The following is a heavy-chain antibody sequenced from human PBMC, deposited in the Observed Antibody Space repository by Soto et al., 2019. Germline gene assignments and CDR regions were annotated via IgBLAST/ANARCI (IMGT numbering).Heavy chain of an antibody. CDR2: IRRHTSVT. Sequence: GGSLRLSCAAFGLTLSTSSMNWVRQAPGRGLEWISYIRRHTSVTAYADSVKGRFTISRDNAKNSLYMQMNSLRVEDTAVYYCARGGYCSGGSCYDYYYYYMDVWGKGTTVTVSS. V-gene: IGHV3-48*04. CDR1: GLTLSTSS. D-gene: IGHD2-15*01. J-gene: IGHJ6*03. CDR3: ARGGYCSGGSCYDYYYYYMDV.